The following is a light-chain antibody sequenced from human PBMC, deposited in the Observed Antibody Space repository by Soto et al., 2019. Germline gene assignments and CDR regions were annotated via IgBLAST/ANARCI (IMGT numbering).Light chain of an antibody. V-gene: IGKV3-15*01. CDR3: QQYNNWPRT. J-gene: IGKJ1*01. CDR2: GAS. CDR1: QSITSN. Sequence: EILMAQSPATLSVCTEARGTLSCRASQSITSNLAWYQQKPGQAPRLLIYGASTSATGIPSRFSGGGSGTEFTITISSLQSEDFAVYSCQQYNNWPRTFGQGPKVDIK.